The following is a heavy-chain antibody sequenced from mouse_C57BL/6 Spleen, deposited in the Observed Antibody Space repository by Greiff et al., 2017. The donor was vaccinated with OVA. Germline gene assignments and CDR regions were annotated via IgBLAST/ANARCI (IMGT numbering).Heavy chain of an antibody. D-gene: IGHD3-2*02. Sequence: LVESGPELVKPGASVKISCKASGYAFSSSWMNWVKQRPGKGLEWIGRIYPGDGDTNYNGKFKGKATLTADKSSSTAYMQLSSLTSEDSAVYFCAKTAQATNYAMDYWGQGTSVTVSS. CDR1: GYAFSSSW. J-gene: IGHJ4*01. V-gene: IGHV1-82*01. CDR2: IYPGDGDT. CDR3: AKTAQATNYAMDY.